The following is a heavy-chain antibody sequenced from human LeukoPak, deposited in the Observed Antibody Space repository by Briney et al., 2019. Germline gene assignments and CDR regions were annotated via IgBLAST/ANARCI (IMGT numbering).Heavy chain of an antibody. CDR2: ISAYNGNT. CDR3: ARDGLDSLRYFDWLAYYYCMDV. J-gene: IGHJ6*03. Sequence: ASVTVSCKASGYTFTSYGISWVRQAPGQGLEWMGWISAYNGNTNYAQKLQGRVTMTTDTSTSTAYMELRSLRSDDAAVYYCARDGLDSLRYFDWLAYYYCMDVWGKRTMVTVSS. D-gene: IGHD3-9*01. CDR1: GYTFTSYG. V-gene: IGHV1-18*01.